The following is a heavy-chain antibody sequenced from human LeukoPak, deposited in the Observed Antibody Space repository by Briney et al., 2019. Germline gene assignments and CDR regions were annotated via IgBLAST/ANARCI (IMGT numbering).Heavy chain of an antibody. V-gene: IGHV4-59*01. CDR2: IYYSGST. J-gene: IGHJ4*02. D-gene: IGHD3-3*01. CDR1: GGSISSYY. CDR3: ARGDYDFWSGNWRFDT. Sequence: RSSETLSLTCTVSGGSISSYYWSWIRQPPGKGLEWIGYIYYSGSTNYNPSLKSRVAISVDASRNQFSLKVDSVTTADTAVYYCARGDYDFWSGNWRFDTWGQGTLVTVSS.